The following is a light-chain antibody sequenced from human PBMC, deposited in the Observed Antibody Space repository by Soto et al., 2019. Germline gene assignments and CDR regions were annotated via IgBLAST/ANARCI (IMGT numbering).Light chain of an antibody. CDR2: AAS. CDR3: QQSYSTLLS. V-gene: IGKV1-39*01. J-gene: IGKJ5*01. Sequence: QITQSAASLSASVGDRVTITCRASQSISSYLNWYQQKPGKAPKLLIYAASSLQSGVPSRFSGSGSGTDFTLTISSLQPEDFATYYCQQSYSTLLSFGQGTRLEI. CDR1: QSISSY.